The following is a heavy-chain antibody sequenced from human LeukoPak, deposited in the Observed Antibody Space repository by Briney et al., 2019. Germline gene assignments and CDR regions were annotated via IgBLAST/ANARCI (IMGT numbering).Heavy chain of an antibody. J-gene: IGHJ5*02. CDR3: ARDQGGWPRYWFDP. V-gene: IGHV1-2*06. D-gene: IGHD6-19*01. CDR2: SNPNSGGT. Sequence: ASVKVSCQASGYTFTGYYMHWVRQAPGQGLEWMGRSNPNSGGTNYAQKFQGRVTMTRDTSISTAYMELSRLRSDDTAVYYCARDQGGWPRYWFDPWGQGTLVTVSS. CDR1: GYTFTGYY.